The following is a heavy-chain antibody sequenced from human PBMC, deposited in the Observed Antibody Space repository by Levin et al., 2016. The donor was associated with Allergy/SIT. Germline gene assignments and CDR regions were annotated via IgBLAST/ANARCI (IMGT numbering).Heavy chain of an antibody. J-gene: IGHJ4*02. CDR3: AKADYSNYPYFDY. D-gene: IGHD4-11*01. CDR2: ISWNSGSI. V-gene: IGHV3-9*01. Sequence: WIRQPPGKGLEWVSGISWNSGSIGYADSVKGRFTISRDNAKNSLYLQMNSLRAEDTALYYCAKADYSNYPYFDYWGQGTLVTVSS.